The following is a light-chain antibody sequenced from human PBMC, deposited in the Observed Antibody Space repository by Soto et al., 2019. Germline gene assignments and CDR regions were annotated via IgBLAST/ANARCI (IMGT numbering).Light chain of an antibody. CDR2: DAS. J-gene: IGKJ4*01. V-gene: IGKV3-15*01. CDR1: QSVSSS. Sequence: EIVMTQSPATLSVSPGDRDTLSCRASQSVSSSLAWYQQIPGQAPRLLIYDASTRATGIPARFGGSGSGTEFTFTISSLQSEDFAVYYCQQYNNWPPLTFGGGTKVERK. CDR3: QQYNNWPPLT.